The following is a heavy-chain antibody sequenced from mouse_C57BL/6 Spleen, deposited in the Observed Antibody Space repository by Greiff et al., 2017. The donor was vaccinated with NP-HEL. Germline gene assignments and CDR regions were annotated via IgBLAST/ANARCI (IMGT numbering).Heavy chain of an antibody. CDR2: ISYDGSN. J-gene: IGHJ4*01. CDR1: GYSITSGYY. V-gene: IGHV3-6*01. Sequence: EVQLQQSGPGLVKPSQSLSLTCSVTGYSITSGYYWNWIRQFPGNKLEWMGYISYDGSNNYNPSLKNRISITRDTSKNQFFLKLNSVTTEDTATYYCARVGRDYAMDYWGQGTSVTVSS. CDR3: ARVGRDYAMDY.